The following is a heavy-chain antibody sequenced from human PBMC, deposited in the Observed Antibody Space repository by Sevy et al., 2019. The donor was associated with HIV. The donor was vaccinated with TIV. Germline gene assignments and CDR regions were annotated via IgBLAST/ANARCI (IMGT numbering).Heavy chain of an antibody. J-gene: IGHJ5*02. V-gene: IGHV4-59*01. D-gene: IGHD7-27*01. CDR1: GGSISSYY. CDR2: IYYSGST. CDR3: AGLIGDAYPYQSGGAGWFDP. Sequence: SETLSLTCTVSGGSISSYYWSWIRQPPGKGLEWIGYIYYSGSTNYNPSLKSRVTISVDTSKNQFSLKLSSVTAADTAVYYCAGLIGDAYPYQSGGAGWFDPWGQGTLVTVSS.